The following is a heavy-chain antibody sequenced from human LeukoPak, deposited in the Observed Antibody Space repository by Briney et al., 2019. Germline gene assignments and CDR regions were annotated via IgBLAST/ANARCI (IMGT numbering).Heavy chain of an antibody. Sequence: PGGSLRLSCAASGFTFSSYAMHWVRQAPGKGLEWVAVISYDGSNKYYADSVKGRFTISRDNSKNTLYLQMNSLRAEDTAVYYCARDFSPGYSSGFFFNRGQGRLDYWGQGTLVTVSS. CDR2: ISYDGSNK. CDR1: GFTFSSYA. D-gene: IGHD6-19*01. V-gene: IGHV3-30-3*01. CDR3: ARDFSPGYSSGFFFNRGQGRLDY. J-gene: IGHJ4*02.